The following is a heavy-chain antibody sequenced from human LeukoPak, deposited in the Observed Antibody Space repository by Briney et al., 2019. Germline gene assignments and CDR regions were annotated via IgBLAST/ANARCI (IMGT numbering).Heavy chain of an antibody. CDR2: INHSGST. CDR1: GGSFSGYY. D-gene: IGHD6-6*01. Sequence: SETLSLTCAVYGGSFSGYYWSWIRQPPGKGLEWIGEINHSGSTNYTPSLKSRVTISVDTSKNQFSLKLTSVTAADTAVFYCARGSLAARAGADHWGQGTLVTVSS. CDR3: ARGSLAARAGADH. V-gene: IGHV4-34*01. J-gene: IGHJ4*02.